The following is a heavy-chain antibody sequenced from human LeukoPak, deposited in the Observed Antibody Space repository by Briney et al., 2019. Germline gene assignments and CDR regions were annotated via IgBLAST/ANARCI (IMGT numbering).Heavy chain of an antibody. V-gene: IGHV3-30*04. Sequence: GGSLRLSCAASGFTFANYVTHWVRQAPGKGLEWVAVTSPDEGLKFYADSVKGRFTISRDNSKNTLYLQMYSLRAEDTAVYYCAKIPYGDYVLDYYYYMDVWGKGTTVTISS. CDR1: GFTFANYV. CDR2: TSPDEGLK. CDR3: AKIPYGDYVLDYYYYMDV. J-gene: IGHJ6*03. D-gene: IGHD4-17*01.